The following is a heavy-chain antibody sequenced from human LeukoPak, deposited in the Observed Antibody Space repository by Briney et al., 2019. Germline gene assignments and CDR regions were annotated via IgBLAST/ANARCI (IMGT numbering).Heavy chain of an antibody. D-gene: IGHD1-26*01. V-gene: IGHV3-73*01. CDR3: TTWDGGY. Sequence: PGGSLRLSCAASGFTFSDSAMHWVRQASGKGLEWVGRIRSKANNYAPAYAASVKGRFTISRDDSKNTAYLQINSLKTEDTAMYYCTTWDGGYWGQGTLVTVSS. J-gene: IGHJ4*02. CDR2: IRSKANNYAP. CDR1: GFTFSDSA.